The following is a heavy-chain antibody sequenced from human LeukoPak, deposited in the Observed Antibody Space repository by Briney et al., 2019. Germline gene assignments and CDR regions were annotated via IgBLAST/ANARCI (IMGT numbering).Heavy chain of an antibody. J-gene: IGHJ3*02. CDR3: AKDRLGSGAFDI. CDR1: GFTFDDYA. CDR2: ISWNSGSI. Sequence: GRSLRLSCAASGFTFDDYAMHWVRQAPGKGLEWVSGISWNSGSIGYADSVKGRFTISRDNAKNSLYLQMNSPRAEDMALYYCAKDRLGSGAFDIWGQGTMVTVSS. V-gene: IGHV3-9*03. D-gene: IGHD3-16*01.